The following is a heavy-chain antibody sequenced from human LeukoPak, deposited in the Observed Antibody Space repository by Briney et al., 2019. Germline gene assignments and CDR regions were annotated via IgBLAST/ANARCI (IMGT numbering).Heavy chain of an antibody. CDR3: ARDTSSWPHDAFDI. D-gene: IGHD6-13*01. J-gene: IGHJ3*02. Sequence: PSETLSLTCTVSGGSISSSSYYWSWIRQPPGKGLEWIGYIYYSGSTYYNPSLKSRVTISVDTSKNQFSLKLSSVTAADTAVYDCARDTSSWPHDAFDIWGQGTMVSVSS. CDR2: IYYSGST. CDR1: GGSISSSSYY. V-gene: IGHV4-30-4*01.